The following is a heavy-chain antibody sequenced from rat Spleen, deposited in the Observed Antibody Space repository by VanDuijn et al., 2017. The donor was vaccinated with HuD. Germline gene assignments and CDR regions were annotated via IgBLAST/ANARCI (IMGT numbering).Heavy chain of an antibody. CDR3: ARHNSGYFDY. CDR1: GFTFSDYY. J-gene: IGHJ2*01. Sequence: EVQLVETGGGLVHPGESLKLSCVASGFTFSDYYMAWVRQAPTKGLEWVATISYDDSSTYYRDSVKGRFTISRDNAKSTLYLQMNSLRSKDTATYYCARHNSGYFDYWGQGVMVTVSS. V-gene: IGHV5-29*01. D-gene: IGHD4-3*01. CDR2: ISYDDSST.